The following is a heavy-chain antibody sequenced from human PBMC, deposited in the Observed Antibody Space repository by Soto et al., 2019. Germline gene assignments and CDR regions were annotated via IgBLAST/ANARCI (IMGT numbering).Heavy chain of an antibody. D-gene: IGHD4-17*01. J-gene: IGHJ2*01. CDR1: GDAITRHY. V-gene: IGHV4-59*11. CDR2: FFHTGTA. CDR3: ARNYGGNSQFFDL. Sequence: QVPLPESGPGLVKPSETLSLHCSVSGDAITRHYWSWIRQSPGKVLEWLGYFFHTGTALYNPSLRSRVTMSVDTSKNQFSLKLTSVIPADTAVYFCARNYGGNSQFFDLWGRGTLVTVSS.